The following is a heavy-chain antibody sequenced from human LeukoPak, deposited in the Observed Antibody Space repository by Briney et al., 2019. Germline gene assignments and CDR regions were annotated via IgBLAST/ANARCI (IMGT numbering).Heavy chain of an antibody. CDR1: GFTFSDYA. CDR3: ARGATYSSSWYHYYYYMDV. V-gene: IGHV3-69-1*01. Sequence: PGGSLRLSCAASGFTFSDYAVNWVRQAPGKGLEWVSFITSGSAIYYADSVKGRFTISRDNAKNSLYLQMDSLRAEDTAVYYCARGATYSSSWYHYYYYMDVWGKGTTVTVSS. CDR2: ITSGSAI. J-gene: IGHJ6*03. D-gene: IGHD6-13*01.